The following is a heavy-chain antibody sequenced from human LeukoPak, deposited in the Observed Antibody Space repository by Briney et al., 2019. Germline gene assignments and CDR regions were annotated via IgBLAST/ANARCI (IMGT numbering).Heavy chain of an antibody. CDR3: ARMNYYGSGSYTDY. CDR2: IYISGST. V-gene: IGHV4-4*07. J-gene: IGHJ4*02. Sequence: SETLSLTCTVSGASIRSYYWSWIRQPAGKRLEWIGHIYISGSTNYNPSLKSRVTMSVDTSKNQFSLKLSSVTAADTAVYYCARMNYYGSGSYTDYWGQGTLVTVSS. D-gene: IGHD3-10*01. CDR1: GASIRSYY.